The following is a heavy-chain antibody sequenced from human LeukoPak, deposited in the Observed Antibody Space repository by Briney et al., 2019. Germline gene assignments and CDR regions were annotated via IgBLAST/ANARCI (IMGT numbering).Heavy chain of an antibody. CDR3: ARSCSSGGLEGYYFDD. D-gene: IGHD6-19*01. CDR2: INPNSGGT. CDR1: GYTFTGHH. J-gene: IGHJ4*02. V-gene: IGHV1-2*06. Sequence: GASVKDSRKTSGYTFTGHHMHWVRQAPGHELEWMGRINPNSGGTSYPQKFQGRVAMTRDTSISTAYMELRRLRSEDTAVYYCARSCSSGGLEGYYFDDWGQGSLVSVSS.